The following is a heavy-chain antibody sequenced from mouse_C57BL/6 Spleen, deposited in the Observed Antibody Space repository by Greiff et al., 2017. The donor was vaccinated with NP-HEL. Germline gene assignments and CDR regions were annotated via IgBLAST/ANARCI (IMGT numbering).Heavy chain of an antibody. CDR1: GFTFSSYA. D-gene: IGHD1-1*01. CDR2: ISDGGSYT. CDR3: ARVEITTPYYAMDY. V-gene: IGHV5-4*01. Sequence: EVHLVESGGGLVKPGGSLKLSCAASGFTFSSYAMSWVRQTPEKRLEWVATISDGGSYTYYPDNVKGRFTISRDNAKNNLYLQMSHLKSEDTAMYYCARVEITTPYYAMDYWGQGTSVTVSS. J-gene: IGHJ4*01.